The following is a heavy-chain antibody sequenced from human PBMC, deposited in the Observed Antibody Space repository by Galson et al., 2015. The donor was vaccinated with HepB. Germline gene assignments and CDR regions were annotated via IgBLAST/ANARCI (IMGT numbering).Heavy chain of an antibody. CDR1: GGSINYYY. CDR3: ARQSREYSSGWYLGSFNYMDV. J-gene: IGHJ6*03. CDR2: ISDSGNT. Sequence: ETLSLTCTVSGGSINYYYWNWIRQSPGRGLEWIGYISDSGNTNYHPSLKSRVTISLDTSKNQFSLRLNSVTAADTAVYYCARQSREYSSGWYLGSFNYMDVWGKGSTVSLSS. D-gene: IGHD6-19*01. V-gene: IGHV4-59*01.